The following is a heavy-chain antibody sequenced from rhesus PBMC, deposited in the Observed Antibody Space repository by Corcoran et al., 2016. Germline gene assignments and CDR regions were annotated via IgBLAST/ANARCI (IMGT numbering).Heavy chain of an antibody. J-gene: IGHJ5-1*01. D-gene: IGHD1-7*02. V-gene: IGHV4-169*01. CDR3: VRRLPELERRGRFDV. CDR1: GGSISSSY. Sequence: QVQLQESGPGLVKPSETLSVTCAVSGGSISSSYWSWIRQDPGKGLEWIGYIDGSGSSTHYTPPLKNRVTISIDTSKNGFSLEVGSVTAADPAVYYCVRRLPELERRGRFDVWGPGLLVTVSS. CDR2: IDGSGSST.